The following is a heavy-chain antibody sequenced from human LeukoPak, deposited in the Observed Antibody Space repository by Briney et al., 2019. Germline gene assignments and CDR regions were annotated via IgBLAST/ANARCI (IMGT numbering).Heavy chain of an antibody. D-gene: IGHD3-22*01. CDR2: INPNSGGT. J-gene: IGHJ3*02. Sequence: ASVKVSCKASGGTFSSYAISWVRQAPGQGLEWMGWINPNSGGTNYAQKFQGWVTMTRDTSISTAYMELSRLRSDDTAVYYCARASAHYDSSGYYYHDAFDIWGQGTMVTVSS. V-gene: IGHV1-2*04. CDR1: GGTFSSYA. CDR3: ARASAHYDSSGYYYHDAFDI.